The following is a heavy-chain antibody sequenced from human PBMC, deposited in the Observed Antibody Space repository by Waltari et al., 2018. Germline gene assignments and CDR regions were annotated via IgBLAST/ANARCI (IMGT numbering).Heavy chain of an antibody. CDR1: GGSFSGYY. J-gene: IGHJ3*01. D-gene: IGHD6-19*01. Sequence: QVQLQQWGAGLLRPSETLSLTCGVSGGSFSGYYWTWIRQTPGKGLEWIGEISHSGSANDHPSRRSRVNISVDTSKKQFSLKLTSVTAADSAVYYCARGPTIPVGLYWGQGTMVTVSS. V-gene: IGHV4-34*01. CDR2: ISHSGSA. CDR3: ARGPTIPVGLY.